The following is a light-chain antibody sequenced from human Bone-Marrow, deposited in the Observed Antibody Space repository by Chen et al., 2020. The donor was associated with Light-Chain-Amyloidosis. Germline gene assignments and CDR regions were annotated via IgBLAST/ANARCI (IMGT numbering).Light chain of an antibody. CDR2: GEN. Sequence: SSELTQDPAVSVALRQTVRITCQGESLRSYFATWYQQKSGEAPVLVLFGENNLASGIPDRFSGSRSGNTASLTITGAQAEDEAVYYCKSRDSGNYGVFGGGTKVTV. V-gene: IGLV3-19*01. J-gene: IGLJ2*01. CDR3: KSRDSGNYGV. CDR1: SLRSYF.